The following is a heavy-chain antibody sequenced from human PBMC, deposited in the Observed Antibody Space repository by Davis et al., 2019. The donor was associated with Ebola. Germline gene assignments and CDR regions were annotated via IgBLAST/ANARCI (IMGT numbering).Heavy chain of an antibody. J-gene: IGHJ3*02. CDR3: ARHQDNSGYYYPRAFDI. Sequence: GGSLRLSCAASGFTFSSYWMSWVRQAPGKGLEWVANIKQDGSEKYYVDSVKGRFTISRDNAKNSLYLQMNSLRAEDTAVYYCARHQDNSGYYYPRAFDIWGRGTVVTVSS. CDR1: GFTFSSYW. V-gene: IGHV3-7*03. D-gene: IGHD3-22*01. CDR2: IKQDGSEK.